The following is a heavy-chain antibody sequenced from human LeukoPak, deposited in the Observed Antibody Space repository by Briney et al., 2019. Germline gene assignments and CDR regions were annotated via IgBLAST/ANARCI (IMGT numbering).Heavy chain of an antibody. J-gene: IGHJ3*01. Sequence: GESLKISCKGSGYSFTNYWTAWVRQMPGKGLEWMGIIYPGDSGPTYSPSFQGQVTISVDKSINTAYLQWSSLQASDTAMYYCGMSGDRVPLQDDVFDVWGQGTMVTVST. CDR3: GMSGDRVPLQDDVFDV. CDR1: GYSFTNYW. V-gene: IGHV5-51*01. CDR2: IYPGDSGP. D-gene: IGHD1-26*01.